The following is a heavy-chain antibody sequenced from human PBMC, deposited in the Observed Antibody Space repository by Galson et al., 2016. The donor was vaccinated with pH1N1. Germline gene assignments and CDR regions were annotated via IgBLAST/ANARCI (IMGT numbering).Heavy chain of an antibody. CDR1: GGSISSGGYY. CDR2: IYYTGST. V-gene: IGHV4-31*03. CDR3: VRAYYDSRPRNWFDP. D-gene: IGHD3-22*01. Sequence: TLSLTCTVSGGSISSGGYYWSWIRQHPGKGLEWIGYIYYTGSTYYNPSLKSRVIISVDTSKNQVSLNLSSVTAADTAVYYCVRAYYDSRPRNWFDPWGQGTLVTVSS. J-gene: IGHJ5*02.